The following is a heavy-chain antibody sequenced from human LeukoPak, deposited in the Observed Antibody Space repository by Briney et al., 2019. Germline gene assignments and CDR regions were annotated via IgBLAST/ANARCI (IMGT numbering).Heavy chain of an antibody. D-gene: IGHD3-3*01. CDR2: INPNSGGT. CDR1: GHTFTGYY. V-gene: IGHV1-2*02. Sequence: ASVKVSCKASGHTFTGYYMHWVRQAPGQGLEWMGWINPNSGGTNYAQKFQGRVTMTRDTSISTAYMELSRLRSDDTAVYYCASVRFLEWLLYSDYYYGMDVWGQGTTVTVSS. J-gene: IGHJ6*02. CDR3: ASVRFLEWLLYSDYYYGMDV.